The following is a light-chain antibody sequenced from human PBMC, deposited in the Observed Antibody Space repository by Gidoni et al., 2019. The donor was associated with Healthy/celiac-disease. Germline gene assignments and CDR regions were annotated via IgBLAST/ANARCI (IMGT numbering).Light chain of an antibody. V-gene: IGKV3-11*01. CDR3: QQRSNWPPTWT. CDR2: DAS. J-gene: IGKJ1*01. Sequence: EIVLTQSPATLPLSPGERATLSCRASQSVSSYLAWYQQKPGPAPRLLIYDASNRATGIPARFSGSGSGTDFTLTISSLEPEDFAVYDCQQRSNWPPTWTFGQGTKVEIK. CDR1: QSVSSY.